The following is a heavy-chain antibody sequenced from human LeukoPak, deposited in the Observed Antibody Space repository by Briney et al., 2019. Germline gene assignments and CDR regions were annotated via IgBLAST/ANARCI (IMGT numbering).Heavy chain of an antibody. V-gene: IGHV3-33*01. CDR1: GFTFSSYG. Sequence: GGPLRLSCAASGFTFSSYGMHWVHQAPGKGLERVAVIWYDGSNKYYADFVKGRFTISRDNSKNTLYLQMNSLRAEDTAVYYCARGKTGGNYYYYYGMDVWGQGTTVTVSS. CDR2: IWYDGSNK. CDR3: ARGKTGGNYYYYYGMDV. J-gene: IGHJ6*02. D-gene: IGHD2-8*02.